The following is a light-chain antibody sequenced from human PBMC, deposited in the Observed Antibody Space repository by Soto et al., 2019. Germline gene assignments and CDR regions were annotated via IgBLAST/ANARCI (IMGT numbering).Light chain of an antibody. CDR2: KAS. V-gene: IGKV1-5*03. J-gene: IGKJ1*01. CDR3: QHYNSYSEA. CDR1: QTISSW. Sequence: DIQMTQSTSTLSGSVGDRVTITCRASQTISSWLAWYQQKPGKATKLLIYKASTLKSGVPSRFSGSGPGTEFTLSISSLQPDDFATYYCQHYNSYSEAFGQGTKVDIK.